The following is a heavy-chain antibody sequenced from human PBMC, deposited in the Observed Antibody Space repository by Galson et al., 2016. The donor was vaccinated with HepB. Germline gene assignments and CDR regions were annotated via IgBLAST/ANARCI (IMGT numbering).Heavy chain of an antibody. CDR1: GFAFSRYE. Sequence: SLRLSCAASGFAFSRYEFNWVRQAPGKGLEWVSHISYSNAVSYAASVKGRLTISRDNDGDSLFLEMRGLRVEDTAVYYCVRGMSNSWYAYKRSYYYSMELWGRGTSIIVSS. J-gene: IGHJ6*02. D-gene: IGHD6-13*01. CDR3: VRGMSNSWYAYKRSYYYSMEL. V-gene: IGHV3-48*03. CDR2: ISYSNAV.